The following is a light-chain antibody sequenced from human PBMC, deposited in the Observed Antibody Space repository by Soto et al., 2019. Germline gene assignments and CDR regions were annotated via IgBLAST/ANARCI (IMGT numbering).Light chain of an antibody. CDR2: AAS. V-gene: IGKV1-27*01. CDR3: QKYNSAPWT. CDR1: QGIGNF. J-gene: IGKJ1*01. Sequence: DIQMTQSPSSLSASVGDRVTITCRASQGIGNFLAWYQQKPGKVPKLLIYAASTLQSGVPSRFSGSGSGTDFTLTISSLQAEDFASYYCQKYNSAPWTFGQGTKVEIK.